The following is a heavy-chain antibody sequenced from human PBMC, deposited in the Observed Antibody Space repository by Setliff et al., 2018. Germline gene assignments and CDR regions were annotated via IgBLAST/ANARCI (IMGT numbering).Heavy chain of an antibody. Sequence: SETLSLTCVVSGSSISSDYWGWIRQPAGKGLEWIGRLSPSGNTNYSPSLKSRVTMSLDTSKNYFSLKLKSVTAADTAIYFCARGNYAYWYFDLWGRGTLVTVSS. J-gene: IGHJ2*01. CDR3: ARGNYAYWYFDL. CDR2: LSPSGNT. CDR1: GSSISSDY. V-gene: IGHV4-4*07. D-gene: IGHD1-7*01.